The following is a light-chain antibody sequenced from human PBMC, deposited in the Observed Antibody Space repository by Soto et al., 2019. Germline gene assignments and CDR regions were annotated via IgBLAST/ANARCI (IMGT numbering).Light chain of an antibody. V-gene: IGKV1-9*01. CDR3: QHRHSYPIT. J-gene: IGKJ5*01. Sequence: DIQLTQSPSFLSASVGDGITISCRASQVISNYLAWYQQKPGKAPKLLIRSASPLQSGVPSRFSGSGGGKQFTRTISSLQPEDFATYYCQHRHSYPITFGQGTRLEIK. CDR2: SAS. CDR1: QVISNY.